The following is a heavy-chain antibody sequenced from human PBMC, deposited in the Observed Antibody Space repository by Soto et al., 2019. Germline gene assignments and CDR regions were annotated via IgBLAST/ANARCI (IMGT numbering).Heavy chain of an antibody. Sequence: QVQLVQSGAEVKKPGASVKVSCKASGYTFTSYDINWVRQATGQGLELMGWMNPNSGKKVYAQKFQGRVTMTRDTSTSTAYMELSGLKSEDTAVYYCTRAAGAGDYWGQGTLVTVSS. D-gene: IGHD6-13*01. J-gene: IGHJ4*02. CDR3: TRAAGAGDY. CDR2: MNPNSGKK. CDR1: GYTFTSYD. V-gene: IGHV1-8*01.